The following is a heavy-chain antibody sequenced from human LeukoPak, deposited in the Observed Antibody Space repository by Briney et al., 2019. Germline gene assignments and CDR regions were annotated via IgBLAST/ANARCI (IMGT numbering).Heavy chain of an antibody. V-gene: IGHV3-30*18. D-gene: IGHD2-8*01. CDR1: GFTFSSYG. CDR3: AKDLLANGVLGWLDP. J-gene: IGHJ5*02. CDR2: ISYDGSNK. Sequence: PGGSLRLSCAASGFTFSSYGMHWVRQAPGKGLEWVAVISYDGSNKYYADSVKGRFTISRDNSKNTLYLQMNSLRAEDTAVYYCAKDLLANGVLGWLDPWGQGTLVTVSS.